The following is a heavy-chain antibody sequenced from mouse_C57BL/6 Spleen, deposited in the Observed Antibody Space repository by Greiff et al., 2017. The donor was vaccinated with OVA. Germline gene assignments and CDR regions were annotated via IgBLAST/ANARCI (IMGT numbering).Heavy chain of an antibody. J-gene: IGHJ4*01. V-gene: IGHV1-76*01. Sequence: QVQLQQSGAELVRPGASVKLSCKASGYTFTDYYINWVKQRPGQGLEWIARIYPGSGNTYYNEKFKGKATLTAEKSSSTAYMQLSSLTSEDSAVYVCARYIPAMDYWGQGTSVTVSS. CDR3: ARYIPAMDY. CDR2: IYPGSGNT. CDR1: GYTFTDYY.